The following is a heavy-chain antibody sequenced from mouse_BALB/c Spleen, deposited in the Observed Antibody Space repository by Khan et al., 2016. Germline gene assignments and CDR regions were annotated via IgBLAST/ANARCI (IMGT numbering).Heavy chain of an antibody. CDR2: ISYSGST. CDR3: ARSDYDRGYFDY. CDR1: GYSITSDYA. Sequence: VPLQESGPGLVKPSQSLSLTCTVTGYSITSDYAWNWIRQFPGNKLEWMGYISYSGSTSYNPSLKSRISITRDTSKNQFFLQLNSVATEDTATYYCARSDYDRGYFDYWGQGTTLTVSS. V-gene: IGHV3-2*02. D-gene: IGHD2-4*01. J-gene: IGHJ2*01.